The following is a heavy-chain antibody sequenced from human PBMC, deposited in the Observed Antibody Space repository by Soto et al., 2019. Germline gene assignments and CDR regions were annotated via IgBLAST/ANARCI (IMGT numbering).Heavy chain of an antibody. CDR3: ARGLNPQGYMRGSYKPYYYYGMDV. V-gene: IGHV1-8*01. D-gene: IGHD1-26*01. CDR2: MNPNSGNT. CDR1: GYTFTSYD. Sequence: GASVKVSCKASGYTFTSYDINWVRQATGQGLEWMGWMNPNSGNTGYAQKFQGRVTMTRNTSISTAYMELSSLRSEDTAVYYCARGLNPQGYMRGSYKPYYYYGMDVWGQGTTVTVSS. J-gene: IGHJ6*02.